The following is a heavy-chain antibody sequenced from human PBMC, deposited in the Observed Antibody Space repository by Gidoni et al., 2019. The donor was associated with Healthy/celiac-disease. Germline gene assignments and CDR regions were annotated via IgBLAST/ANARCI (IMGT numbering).Heavy chain of an antibody. J-gene: IGHJ4*02. Sequence: QVQLQESGPGLVKPSETLSLTCTVSGYSISSGYYWGWIRQPPGKGLEWIGSIYHSGSTYYHPSSKIRVTISVDTSKNSFALKLSPVPAADRAVYYCAGGGGGFYVDYWGQGTLVTVSS. CDR2: IYHSGST. D-gene: IGHD3-16*01. CDR1: GYSISSGYY. CDR3: AGGGGGFYVDY. V-gene: IGHV4-38-2*02.